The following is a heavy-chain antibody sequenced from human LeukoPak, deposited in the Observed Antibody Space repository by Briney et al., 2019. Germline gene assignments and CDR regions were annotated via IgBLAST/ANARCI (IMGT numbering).Heavy chain of an antibody. Sequence: GESLKISCKGSGYSFTSYWIGWVRQMPGKGLEWMGIIYPGDSDTRYSPSFQGQVTISADKSISTAYLQWSSLKASDTAMYYCARHTHTYDISTGDQMGPGAFDIWGQGAMVTVSS. CDR3: ARHTHTYDISTGDQMGPGAFDI. CDR2: IYPGDSDT. J-gene: IGHJ3*02. D-gene: IGHD3-9*01. CDR1: GYSFTSYW. V-gene: IGHV5-51*01.